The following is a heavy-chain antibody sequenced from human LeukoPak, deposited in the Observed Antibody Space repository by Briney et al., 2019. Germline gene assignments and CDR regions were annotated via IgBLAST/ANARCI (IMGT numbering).Heavy chain of an antibody. D-gene: IGHD2-2*01. CDR2: VRPGDGPT. CDR1: GFIFNDYA. Sequence: GRSLRLSCAASGFIFNDYAMHWVRQAPGKGLEWVSHVRPGDGPTTYAESVKGRFTISRDNSKNTVSLQMNSLRVEDTAVYYCTRDHITSWQIDFWGQGTMVTVSS. V-gene: IGHV3-23*01. CDR3: TRDHITSWQIDF. J-gene: IGHJ4*02.